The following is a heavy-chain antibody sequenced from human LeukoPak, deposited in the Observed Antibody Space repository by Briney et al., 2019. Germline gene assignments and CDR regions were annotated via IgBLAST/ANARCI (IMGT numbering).Heavy chain of an antibody. CDR2: IYPGDSDT. V-gene: IGHV5-51*01. CDR1: GYSFNSYW. Sequence: GESLKISCKGSGYSFNSYWIGWVRRMPGKGLEWMGMIYPGDSDTRYSPSFQGQVTISADKSTSTASLQWSSLKASATAMYYCARRLCSGGSCYYFDYWGQGTLVTVSS. CDR3: ARRLCSGGSCYYFDY. J-gene: IGHJ4*02. D-gene: IGHD2-15*01.